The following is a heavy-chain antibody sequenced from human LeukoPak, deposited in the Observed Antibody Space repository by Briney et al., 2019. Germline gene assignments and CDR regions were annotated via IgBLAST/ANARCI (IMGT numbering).Heavy chain of an antibody. CDR2: IGGSGGST. CDR3: AKEYCDFWSGYYYFDY. D-gene: IGHD3-3*01. J-gene: IGHJ4*02. CDR1: GFTFSSYA. V-gene: IGHV3-23*01. Sequence: GGSLRLSCAASGFTFSSYAMSWVRQVPGKGLEWVSAIGGSGGSTYYADSVKGRFTISRDNSKNTLYLQMNSLRAEDTALYYCAKEYCDFWSGYYYFDYWGQGTLVTVSS.